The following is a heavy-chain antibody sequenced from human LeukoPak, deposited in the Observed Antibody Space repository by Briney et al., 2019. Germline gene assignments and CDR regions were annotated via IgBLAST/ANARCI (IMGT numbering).Heavy chain of an antibody. J-gene: IGHJ5*02. CDR1: GGSISSNH. V-gene: IGHV4-59*08. CDR3: ARGVHPSP. CDR2: VRNSGST. Sequence: KPSETLSLTCTVSGGSISSNHWGWIRQPPGKGLEWIGYVRNSGSTNYNASFKSRVTISVDTSKNQVSLQLSSVTAADTAVYYCARGVHPSPWGQGTLVTVSS.